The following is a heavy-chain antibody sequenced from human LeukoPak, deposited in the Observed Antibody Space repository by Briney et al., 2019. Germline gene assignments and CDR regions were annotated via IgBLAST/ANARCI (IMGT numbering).Heavy chain of an antibody. Sequence: SQTLSPTCAISGDSVSSNSAAWNWIRQSPSRGLEWLGRTYYRSKWYNDYAVSVKSRITINPDTSKNQFPLQLNSVTPEDTAVYYCARDFRGITIFGVVERYFDYWGQGTLVTVSS. CDR1: GDSVSSNSAA. J-gene: IGHJ4*02. CDR3: ARDFRGITIFGVVERYFDY. D-gene: IGHD3-3*01. V-gene: IGHV6-1*01. CDR2: TYYRSKWYN.